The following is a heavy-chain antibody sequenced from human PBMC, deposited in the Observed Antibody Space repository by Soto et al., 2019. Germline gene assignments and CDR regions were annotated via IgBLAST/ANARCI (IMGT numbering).Heavy chain of an antibody. CDR3: ARDKFRELEHDAFDI. Sequence: SETLSLTCAVSGGSISSGGYSWSWIRQPPGKGLEWIGYIYHSGSTYYNPSLKSRVTISVDRSKNQFSLKLSSVTAADTAVYYCARDKFRELEHDAFDIWGQGTMVTVS. V-gene: IGHV4-30-2*01. D-gene: IGHD1-1*01. CDR2: IYHSGST. J-gene: IGHJ3*02. CDR1: GGSISSGGYS.